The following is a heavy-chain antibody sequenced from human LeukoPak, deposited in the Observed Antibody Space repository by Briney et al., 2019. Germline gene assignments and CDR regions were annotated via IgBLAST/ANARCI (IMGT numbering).Heavy chain of an antibody. CDR3: AREGSIAAAGTLGY. Sequence: GASVKVSCKASGYTFTGYYMHWVRQAPGQGLEWMGWVNPNSGGTNYAQKFQGWATMTRDTSISTAYMELSRLRSDDTAVYYCAREGSIAAAGTLGYWGQGTLVTVSS. CDR1: GYTFTGYY. D-gene: IGHD6-13*01. CDR2: VNPNSGGT. J-gene: IGHJ4*02. V-gene: IGHV1-2*04.